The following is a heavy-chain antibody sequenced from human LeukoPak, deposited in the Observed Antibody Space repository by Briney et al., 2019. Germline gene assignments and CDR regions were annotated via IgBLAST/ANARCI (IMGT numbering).Heavy chain of an antibody. CDR3: ARDLSPPINWFDP. J-gene: IGHJ5*02. V-gene: IGHV4-4*02. CDR1: GGSITQTNY. CDR2: VNLQGGT. Sequence: SGTLSLTCDVSGGSITQTNYWTWVRQPPGKGLEWIGEVNLQGGTNYNPSLLRRVAISVDTSANHVSLQMTSVTAADTAVYYCARDLSPPINWFDPWGQGTLVTVSS.